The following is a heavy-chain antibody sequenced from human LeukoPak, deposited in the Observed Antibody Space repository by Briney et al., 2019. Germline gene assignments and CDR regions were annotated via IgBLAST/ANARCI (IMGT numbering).Heavy chain of an antibody. J-gene: IGHJ4*02. D-gene: IGHD4-23*01. CDR2: IKSDGSSI. Sequence: GRSLRLSCVASGFTFSSYWMHWVRQAPGKGLVWVSRIKSDGSSIRYADSVKGRFTISRDNAKNTLYLQMNSLRAEDTAVYYCARDLDYGGYSNFDYWGQGTLVTVSS. CDR1: GFTFSSYW. V-gene: IGHV3-74*01. CDR3: ARDLDYGGYSNFDY.